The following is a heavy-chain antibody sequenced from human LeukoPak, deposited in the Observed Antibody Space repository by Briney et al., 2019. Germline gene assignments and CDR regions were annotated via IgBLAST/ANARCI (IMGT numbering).Heavy chain of an antibody. Sequence: GGSLRLSCAASGFTFSSYSMNWVRQAPGKGLEWVSSISSSSSYIYYADSVKGRFTISRDNAKNSLYLQMNSLRAEDTAVYYCARRRVLGHDASDIWGQGTMVTVSS. CDR3: ARRRVLGHDASDI. J-gene: IGHJ3*02. CDR1: GFTFSSYS. V-gene: IGHV3-21*01. D-gene: IGHD6-6*01. CDR2: ISSSSSYI.